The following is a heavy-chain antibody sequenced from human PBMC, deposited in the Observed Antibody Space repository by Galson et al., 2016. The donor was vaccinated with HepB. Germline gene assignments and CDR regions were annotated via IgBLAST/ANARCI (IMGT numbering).Heavy chain of an antibody. D-gene: IGHD6-13*01. CDR1: GFRFTSYG. V-gene: IGHV1-18*01. CDR2: ISASNGNT. J-gene: IGHJ5*02. Sequence: SVKVPCKASGFRFTSYGFSWLRQTPGQGLEWMGWISASNGNTDYPQKFQGKVPMTTDTSTNRAYMEMRSLRSDDTAVYYCARDDKSGSWSVFDPWGQGTLVTVSS. CDR3: ARDDKSGSWSVFDP.